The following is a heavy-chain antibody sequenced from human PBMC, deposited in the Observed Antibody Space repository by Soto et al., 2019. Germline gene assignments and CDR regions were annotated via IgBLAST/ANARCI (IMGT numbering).Heavy chain of an antibody. CDR3: ARGKGAY. CDR2: INHSGST. J-gene: IGHJ4*02. V-gene: IGHV4-34*01. Sequence: QVQLQQWGAGLLKPSETLSLTCAVYGGSFSGYYWSWIRQPPGKGLEWIGEINHSGSTNYNPSLKHLVTISVATSKNQFPLKLSSVTAADTAVYYCARGKGAYWGQGTLVTVSS. CDR1: GGSFSGYY.